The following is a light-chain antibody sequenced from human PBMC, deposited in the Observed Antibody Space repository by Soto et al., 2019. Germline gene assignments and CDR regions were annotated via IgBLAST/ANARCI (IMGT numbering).Light chain of an antibody. CDR3: ETWDRNTVG. V-gene: IGLV4-60*03. CDR1: SGFHNYI. J-gene: IGLJ3*02. CDR2: VEDSGRY. Sequence: QLVLTQSSSAPASLGSSVKVTCTLSSGFHNYIIAWHQHQAGKAPRFLMKVEDSGRYKKGSGVPDRFSGSSSGADRYLIISNLQSEDEADYYCETWDRNTVGFGGGTKVTVL.